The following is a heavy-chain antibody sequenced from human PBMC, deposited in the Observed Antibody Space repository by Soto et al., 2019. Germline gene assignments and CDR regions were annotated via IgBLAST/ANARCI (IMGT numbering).Heavy chain of an antibody. Sequence: PSETLSITCTVCGDSVSSATYYWRWIRQAQWKGLEWIGYIYYDGGTTYNSSLKSRVTLSTDKSRSQLSLQLTSATPADTAVYYCARVLPGIAAAYDAFDVWGQGTMVTVSS. CDR2: IYYDGGT. D-gene: IGHD6-13*01. J-gene: IGHJ3*01. V-gene: IGHV4-61*01. CDR1: GDSVSSATYY. CDR3: ARVLPGIAAAYDAFDV.